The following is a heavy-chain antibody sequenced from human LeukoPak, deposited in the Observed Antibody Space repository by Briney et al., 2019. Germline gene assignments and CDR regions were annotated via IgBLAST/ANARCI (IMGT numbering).Heavy chain of an antibody. J-gene: IGHJ4*02. CDR2: ISGSGGST. CDR3: AKESKGKYYLDY. Sequence: GGSLRLSCAASGFTFSSYAMSWVRQAPGKGLEWVSAISGSGGSTYYADSVKGRFTISRDNSKNTLCLHMNSLRAGDAAVYYWAKESKGKYYLDYWGQGTLVTVSS. CDR1: GFTFSSYA. V-gene: IGHV3-23*01. D-gene: IGHD4-23*01.